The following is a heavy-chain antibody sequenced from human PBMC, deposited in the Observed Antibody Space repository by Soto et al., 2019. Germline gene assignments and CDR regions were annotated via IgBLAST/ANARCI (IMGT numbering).Heavy chain of an antibody. J-gene: IGHJ3*01. CDR3: EKDPVEGGTFDL. CDR1: GFTVSNYA. Sequence: PGGSLRLSCAASGFTVSNYAMSWVRQAPGKGLEWVSAIGSGGSTYYADSVKGRFTISRDNSKNTLYLQMSSLRAEDTAVYYCEKDPVEGGTFDLWGQGTMVTVSS. D-gene: IGHD3-16*01. V-gene: IGHV3-23*01. CDR2: IGSGGST.